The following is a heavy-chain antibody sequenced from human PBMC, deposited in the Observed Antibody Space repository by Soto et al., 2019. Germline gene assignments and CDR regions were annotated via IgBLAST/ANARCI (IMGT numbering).Heavy chain of an antibody. D-gene: IGHD5-12*01. Sequence: GESLKISCKGSGYNFATYWIGWVRQMPGKGLEWMGIIYPSDSDTRYSPSFQGQVTISADKSINTAYLQWSSLKTSDSAIYYCARSGYNFGYQYWFDPWGQGTLVTVSS. CDR2: IYPSDSDT. CDR1: GYNFATYW. V-gene: IGHV5-51*01. J-gene: IGHJ5*02. CDR3: ARSGYNFGYQYWFDP.